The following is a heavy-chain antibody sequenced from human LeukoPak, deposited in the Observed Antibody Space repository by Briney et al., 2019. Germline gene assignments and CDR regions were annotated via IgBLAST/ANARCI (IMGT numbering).Heavy chain of an antibody. V-gene: IGHV2-70*11. CDR1: GFSLSTSGMC. Sequence: ESGPALVKPTQTLTLTCTFSGFSLSTSGMCVSWIRQPPGKALEWLARIDWDDDKYYSTSLKTRLTISKDTSKNQVVLTMTNMDPVDTATYYCARNHRSGSGFQFDPWGQGTLVTVSS. J-gene: IGHJ5*02. D-gene: IGHD3-10*01. CDR2: IDWDDDK. CDR3: ARNHRSGSGFQFDP.